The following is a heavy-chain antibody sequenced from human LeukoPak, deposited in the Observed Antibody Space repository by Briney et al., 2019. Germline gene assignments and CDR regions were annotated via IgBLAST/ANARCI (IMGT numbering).Heavy chain of an antibody. D-gene: IGHD5-18*01. Sequence: SETLSLTCTVSGGSISSCYWSWIRQPPGKGLEWIGYIYYSGSTNYNPSLKSRVTISVDTSKNQFSLKLSSVTAADTAVYYCARTTEGGYTYGYFYYYYMDVWGKGTTVTISS. V-gene: IGHV4-59*01. CDR1: GGSISSCY. J-gene: IGHJ6*03. CDR3: ARTTEGGYTYGYFYYYYMDV. CDR2: IYYSGST.